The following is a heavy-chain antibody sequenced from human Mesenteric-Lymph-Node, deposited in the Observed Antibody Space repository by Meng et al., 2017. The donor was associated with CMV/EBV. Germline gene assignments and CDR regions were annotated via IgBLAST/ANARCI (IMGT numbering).Heavy chain of an antibody. CDR3: ARDYYDSSGYYHGRGMDV. D-gene: IGHD3-22*01. V-gene: IGHV3-33*01. J-gene: IGHJ6*02. CDR1: GFIFSTSG. CDR2: IWNDGSKS. Sequence: LSLTCAASGFIFSTSGMHWVRQAPGKGLEWVALIWNDGSKSYYADSVKGRFTISRDNSKNTLYLGMNSLRAEDTAVYYCARDYYDSSGYYHGRGMDVWGQGTTVTVSS.